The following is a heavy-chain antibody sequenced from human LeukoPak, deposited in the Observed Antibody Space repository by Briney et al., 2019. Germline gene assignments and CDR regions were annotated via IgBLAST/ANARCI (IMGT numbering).Heavy chain of an antibody. CDR2: ITYDGNTK. Sequence: GGSLRLSCAASGFAFSNCGMHWVRQAPGKGLEWVAVITYDGNTKYYLDSVKGRFTISRDNSKNTPYLQMSSLRGEDTAVYYCTKDYSSGWYGGIDYWGQGALVTVSS. CDR1: GFAFSNCG. D-gene: IGHD6-19*01. V-gene: IGHV3-30*18. CDR3: TKDYSSGWYGGIDY. J-gene: IGHJ4*02.